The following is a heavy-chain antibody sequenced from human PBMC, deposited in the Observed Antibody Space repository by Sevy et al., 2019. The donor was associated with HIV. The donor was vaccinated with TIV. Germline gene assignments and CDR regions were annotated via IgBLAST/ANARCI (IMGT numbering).Heavy chain of an antibody. CDR1: GFSFDSYG. CDR2: ISGSGTRT. D-gene: IGHD1-26*01. Sequence: GGSLRLSCAVSGFSFDSYGMTWVRQAPGKGLEWVSAISGSGTRTYYADSVKGRFIISRDNSKNTLYLQMNSLRAEDTAVYYCAKDPSGSYHGYWGQGTLVTVSS. V-gene: IGHV3-23*01. CDR3: AKDPSGSYHGY. J-gene: IGHJ4*02.